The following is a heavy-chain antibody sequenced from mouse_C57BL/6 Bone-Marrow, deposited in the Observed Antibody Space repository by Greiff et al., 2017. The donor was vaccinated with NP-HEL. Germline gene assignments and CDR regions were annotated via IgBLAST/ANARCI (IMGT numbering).Heavy chain of an antibody. V-gene: IGHV2-2*01. CDR3: ARNGYDYFDY. CDR2: LWSGGST. J-gene: IGHJ2*01. Sequence: VHLVESGPGLVQPSQSLSITCPVPGFSLTSYGLHWVRQSPGKGLEWLGVLWSGGSTDYNAAFISRLSISKDNSKSQVFFKMNSLQADDTAIYYCARNGYDYFDYWGQGTTLTVSS. CDR1: GFSLTSYG.